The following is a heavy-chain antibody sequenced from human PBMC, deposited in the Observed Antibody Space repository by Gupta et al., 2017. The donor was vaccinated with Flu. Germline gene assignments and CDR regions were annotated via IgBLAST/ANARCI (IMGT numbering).Heavy chain of an antibody. Sequence: EVQLLESGGDLAQPGGSLRLSCAASGFTFSSVGMRWVRQAPGKGLEWVSTISGGTTYYADSVKGRFTISRDTSKRTLFLQMDRLRAEDTAVYYCVKDAGYGEYAFWGQGTLVTVSS. V-gene: IGHV3-23*01. CDR1: GFTFSSVG. J-gene: IGHJ1*01. D-gene: IGHD4-17*01. CDR3: VKDAGYGEYAF. CDR2: ISGGTT.